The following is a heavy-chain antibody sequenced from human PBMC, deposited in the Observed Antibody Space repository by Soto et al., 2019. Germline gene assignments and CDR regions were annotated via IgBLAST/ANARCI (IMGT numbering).Heavy chain of an antibody. CDR1: CGSISSGDYY. D-gene: IGHD3-16*01. V-gene: IGHV4-30-4*01. CDR3: ASAGTWGSKLDY. Sequence: SETLSLTCTVSCGSISSGDYYWSWIRQPPGKGLEWIGYIYYSGSTYYNPSLKSRVTISVDTSKNQFSLKLSSVTAADTAVYYCASAGTWGSKLDYWGQGTLVTVSS. J-gene: IGHJ4*02. CDR2: IYYSGST.